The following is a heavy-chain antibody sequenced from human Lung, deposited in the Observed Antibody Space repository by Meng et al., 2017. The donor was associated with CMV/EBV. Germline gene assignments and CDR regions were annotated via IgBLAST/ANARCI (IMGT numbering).Heavy chain of an antibody. D-gene: IGHD2-2*01. CDR2: INVYNGRR. Sequence: ASVXVSCKASGYTFTSYGISWVRQAPGQGLEWMGWINVYNGRRDYAQRFKDRVTMTTDTSTSTAHMDLKSLRSDDTATYYCARERGYCSMIDCYKDGMYVWSQGTTVTVSS. CDR3: ARERGYCSMIDCYKDGMYV. J-gene: IGHJ6*02. CDR1: GYTFTSYG. V-gene: IGHV1-18*01.